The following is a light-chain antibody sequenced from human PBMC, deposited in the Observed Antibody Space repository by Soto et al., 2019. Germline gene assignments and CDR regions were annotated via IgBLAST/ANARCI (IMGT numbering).Light chain of an antibody. V-gene: IGKV3-20*01. Sequence: EIVLTQSPGTLSLSPGERATLSCRASQSVSSSYLAWYQQKPGQDPRLLIYGASSRATGIPDRFSGSGSGTDFTLTISRLEPEDFAVYYCEQYGSSRYTFSQGTKLEIK. J-gene: IGKJ2*01. CDR2: GAS. CDR3: EQYGSSRYT. CDR1: QSVSSSY.